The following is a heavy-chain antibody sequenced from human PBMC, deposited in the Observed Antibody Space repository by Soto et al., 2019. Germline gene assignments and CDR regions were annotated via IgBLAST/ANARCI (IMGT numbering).Heavy chain of an antibody. CDR3: AKPVYNWNDGFFDY. Sequence: QVQLVESGGGVVQPGRSLRLSCAASGFTFSTYGMHWVRQAPGKGLEWVAVISYDGNNKYYADSVKGRFTISRDISKNTLYLQMSSLRAEDTAVYYCAKPVYNWNDGFFDYWGQGTLVTVSS. J-gene: IGHJ4*02. CDR2: ISYDGNNK. CDR1: GFTFSTYG. D-gene: IGHD1-1*01. V-gene: IGHV3-30*18.